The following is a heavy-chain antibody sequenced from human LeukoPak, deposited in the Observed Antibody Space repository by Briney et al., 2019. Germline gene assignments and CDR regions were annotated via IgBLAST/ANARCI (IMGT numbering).Heavy chain of an antibody. CDR1: GGSVSSSDYY. CDR3: AKTYRARGYTYGYFDY. V-gene: IGHV4-39*01. J-gene: IGHJ4*01. Sequence: SETLSLTCTVSGGSVSSSDYYWGWIRQPPGKGLEWIGSIYYNGNTHYNPSLKSRVTISADTSKNQFSLKLSSVTAGDTAVYYCAKTYRARGYTYGYFDYWGHGALVTVSS. CDR2: IYYNGNT. D-gene: IGHD5-18*01.